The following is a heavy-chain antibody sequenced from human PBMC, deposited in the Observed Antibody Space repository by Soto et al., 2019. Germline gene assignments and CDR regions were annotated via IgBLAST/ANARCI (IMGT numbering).Heavy chain of an antibody. CDR1: GFTFSSYD. J-gene: IGHJ4*02. D-gene: IGHD2-2*01. CDR2: ISGAGGST. V-gene: IGHV3-23*01. Sequence: EVQLLESGGGLVQPGGSLRLSCAASGFTFSSYDMSWARQVPGKGLEWVSTISGAGGSTYYADSMKGRFTISRDNSMNTLYLQMNSLRAEDTAVYYCVYRTGFDYLGQGTLVTVSS. CDR3: VYRTGFDY.